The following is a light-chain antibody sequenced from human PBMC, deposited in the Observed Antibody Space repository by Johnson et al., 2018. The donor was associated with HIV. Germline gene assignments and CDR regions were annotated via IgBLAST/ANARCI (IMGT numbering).Light chain of an antibody. CDR1: SSNIGNNY. J-gene: IGLJ1*01. V-gene: IGLV1-51*02. CDR2: ENN. CDR3: GTWDISLRSYV. Sequence: QSVLTQPPSVSAAPGQKVTISCSGSSSNIGNNYVSWYRQLPGTAPKLLIYENNKRPSGIPDRFSGSKSGTSATLGITGLQTGDEADYYCGTWDISLRSYVFGTATKVTVL.